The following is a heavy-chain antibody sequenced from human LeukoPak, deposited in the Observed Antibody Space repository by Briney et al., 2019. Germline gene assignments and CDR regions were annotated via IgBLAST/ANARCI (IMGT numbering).Heavy chain of an antibody. D-gene: IGHD6-19*01. CDR1: GFTFTTFW. Sequence: GGSLRLSCAASGFTFTTFWMSWVRQAPGKGLEWVANIKQDGSERYYVDSVKGRFTISRDNAKDSLYLQMNSLRAEDTGVYYCAGSGWQVYLDYWGQGALVTVSS. J-gene: IGHJ4*02. CDR3: AGSGWQVYLDY. V-gene: IGHV3-7*01. CDR2: IKQDGSER.